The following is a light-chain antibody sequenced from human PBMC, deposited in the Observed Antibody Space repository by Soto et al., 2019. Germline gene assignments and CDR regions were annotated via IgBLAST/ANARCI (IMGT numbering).Light chain of an antibody. Sequence: QSVLTQPASVSGSPGQSITISCSGTSSDIGSYDHVAWYQQFPGKSPKLIIYAVSDRPSGVSDRFSGSKSGISASLTISGLQTEDEVDYYCISYTDRQSYLFGTGTRSPS. CDR2: AVS. CDR1: SSDIGSYDH. CDR3: ISYTDRQSYL. J-gene: IGLJ1*01. V-gene: IGLV2-14*03.